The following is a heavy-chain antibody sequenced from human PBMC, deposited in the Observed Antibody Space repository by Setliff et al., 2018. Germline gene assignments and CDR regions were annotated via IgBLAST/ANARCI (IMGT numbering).Heavy chain of an antibody. CDR2: TIPIFGTT. J-gene: IGHJ6*03. CDR3: VREGVDSRSSTDYRYYMDV. D-gene: IGHD3-22*01. Sequence: ASVKVSCKASGGTFSSYGISWVRQAPGQGLEWMGGTIPIFGTTDYAQKSRGRVTIITDESTSTAFMQLSSLRSEDTAVHYCVREGVDSRSSTDYRYYMDVWGKGTTVTVSS. CDR1: GGTFSSYG. V-gene: IGHV1-69*05.